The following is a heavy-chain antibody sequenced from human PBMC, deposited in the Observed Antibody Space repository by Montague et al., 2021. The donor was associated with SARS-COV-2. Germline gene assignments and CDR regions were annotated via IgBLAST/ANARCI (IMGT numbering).Heavy chain of an antibody. V-gene: IGHV4-34*04. D-gene: IGHD2-2*02. J-gene: IGHJ4*02. Sequence: SETLSLTCTVYGGSFSGYYWNGIRQSPGRGLEWIGEINHRGTTNNNPSLKSRATISVDASKDQFSLKLTSVTAADAAVYYCARGGLHLLYGGHYFDYWGQGTLVTVSS. CDR1: GGSFSGYY. CDR3: ARGGLHLLYGGHYFDY. CDR2: INHRGTT.